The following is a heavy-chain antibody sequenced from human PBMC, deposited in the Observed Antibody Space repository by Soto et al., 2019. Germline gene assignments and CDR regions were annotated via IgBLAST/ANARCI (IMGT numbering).Heavy chain of an antibody. Sequence: WASVKVSCKASGYTFTSYGISWVRQAPGQGLEWMGWISAYNGNTNYAQKLQGRVTMTTDTSTSTAYMELRSLRSDDTAVYYCARGIRGATTYYYYGMDVWGQGTTVTVSS. D-gene: IGHD1-26*01. CDR3: ARGIRGATTYYYYGMDV. J-gene: IGHJ6*02. V-gene: IGHV1-18*04. CDR2: ISAYNGNT. CDR1: GYTFTSYG.